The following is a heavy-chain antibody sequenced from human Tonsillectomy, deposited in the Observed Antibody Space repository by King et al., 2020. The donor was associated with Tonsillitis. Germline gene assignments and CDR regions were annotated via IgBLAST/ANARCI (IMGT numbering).Heavy chain of an antibody. V-gene: IGHV4-61*01. CDR2: IYYSGSS. Sequence: QLQESGPGLVKPSETLSLTCTVSGGSVSSGSYYWSWIRQPPGKELEWIGNIYYSGSSNYNPSLKSRVTISVDTSKNQFSLKLNSVTAADTAVYYCARDIVVTPGAMGRRFDPWGQGTLVPVSS. CDR3: ARDIVVTPGAMGRRFDP. D-gene: IGHD2-2*01. CDR1: GGSVSSGSYY. J-gene: IGHJ5*02.